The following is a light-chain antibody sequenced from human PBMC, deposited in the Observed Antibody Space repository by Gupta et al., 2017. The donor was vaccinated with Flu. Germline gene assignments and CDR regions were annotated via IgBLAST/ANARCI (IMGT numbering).Light chain of an antibody. CDR1: QPVTEN. J-gene: IGKJ3*01. V-gene: IGKV3-11*01. CDR2: TAS. CDR3: QEHSRWPRGT. Sequence: EVVLTQSPATLSLSPGERATLSCGASQPVTENLAWFQQKPGQAPRLLIYTASRRDTGVPARFSGSGSGTHFTLTISSREPEDFAVYFCQEHSRWPRGTFGHGTKVDIK.